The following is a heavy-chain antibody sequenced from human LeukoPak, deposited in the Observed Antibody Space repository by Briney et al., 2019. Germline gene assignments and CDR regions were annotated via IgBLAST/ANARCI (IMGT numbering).Heavy chain of an antibody. D-gene: IGHD6-13*01. CDR2: IDPNSGGT. Sequence: ASVKVSCTTSGYTFTGYYIHWVRQAPGQGLEWMGWIDPNSGGTNYAQKFQGRVTMTRDTSISTAYMELSRLTSADTAVYRCATPSSSSWYGFDPWGQGTLVTVSS. CDR3: ATPSSSSWYGFDP. CDR1: GYTFTGYY. V-gene: IGHV1-2*02. J-gene: IGHJ5*02.